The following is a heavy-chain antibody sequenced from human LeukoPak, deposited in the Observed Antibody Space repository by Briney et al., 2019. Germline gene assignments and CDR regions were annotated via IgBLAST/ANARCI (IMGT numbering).Heavy chain of an antibody. D-gene: IGHD1-26*01. J-gene: IGHJ3*02. V-gene: IGHV4-59*01. CDR3: ARGRRIVGALEVAFDI. Sequence: PSETLSLTCTVSGGSISSYYWSWIRQPPGKGLEWIGYIYYSGSTNYNPSLKSRVTISVDTSKNQFSLKLSSVTAADTAVYYCARGRRIVGALEVAFDIWGQGTMVTVSS. CDR1: GGSISSYY. CDR2: IYYSGST.